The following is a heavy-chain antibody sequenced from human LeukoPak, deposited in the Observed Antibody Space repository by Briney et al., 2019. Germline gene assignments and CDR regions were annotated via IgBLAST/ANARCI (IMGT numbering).Heavy chain of an antibody. J-gene: IGHJ4*02. CDR3: ARGAITSFDY. CDR2: IDPNNGRT. V-gene: IGHV1-2*02. D-gene: IGHD3-16*01. CDR1: GYTFATYY. Sequence: ASVKVSRKASGYTFATYYLHCVRQAPGQVLESMGWIDPNNGRTNCAQNLQGRPTITRDTSNSTAYMEPPSDVSAVYYCARGAITSFDYWGQGTLVTVSS.